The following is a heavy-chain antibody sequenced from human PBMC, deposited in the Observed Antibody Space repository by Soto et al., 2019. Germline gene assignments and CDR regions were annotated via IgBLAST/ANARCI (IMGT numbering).Heavy chain of an antibody. CDR3: ARERSYGHDY. V-gene: IGHV1-8*01. D-gene: IGHD5-18*01. J-gene: IGHJ4*02. CDR1: GYTFTSYD. CDR2: MNPNSGNT. Sequence: QVQLVQSGAEVKKPGASVKVSCKASGYTFTSYDINWVRQATGQGREGMGWMNPNSGNTAYAQKLQGSVTMTRNNSISQPYMELSSVGSEDTAVYYCARERSYGHDYWGQGTLVTVSS.